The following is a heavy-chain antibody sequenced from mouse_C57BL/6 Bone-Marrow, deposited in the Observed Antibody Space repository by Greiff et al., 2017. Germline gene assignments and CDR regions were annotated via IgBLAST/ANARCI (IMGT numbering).Heavy chain of an antibody. D-gene: IGHD1-1*01. J-gene: IGHJ3*01. CDR2: IDPENGDT. CDR1: GFNIKDDY. CDR3: TPLITTVVAPRFAY. Sequence: EVKLMESGAELVRPGASVKLSCTASGFNIKDDYMHWVKQRPEQGLEWIGWIDPENGDTEYASKFQGKATITADTSSNTAYLQLSSLTSEDAAVYYCTPLITTVVAPRFAYWGQGTLVTVSA. V-gene: IGHV14-4*01.